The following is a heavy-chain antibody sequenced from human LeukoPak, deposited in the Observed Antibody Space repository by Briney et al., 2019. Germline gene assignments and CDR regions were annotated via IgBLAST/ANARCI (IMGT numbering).Heavy chain of an antibody. CDR3: ARGRGYSYGYFDY. J-gene: IGHJ4*02. D-gene: IGHD5-18*01. V-gene: IGHV3-48*01. Sequence: PGGSLRLSCAASGFTFSSYSMNWVRQAPGKGLEWVSYISSSSSTIYYADSVKGRFTISRDNAKNSLYLQMNSLRAEDTAVYYCARGRGYSYGYFDYWGQGTLGTVSS. CDR2: ISSSSSTI. CDR1: GFTFSSYS.